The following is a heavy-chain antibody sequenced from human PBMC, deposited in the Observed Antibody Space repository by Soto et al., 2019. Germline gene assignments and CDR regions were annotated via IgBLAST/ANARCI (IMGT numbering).Heavy chain of an antibody. CDR2: ISSTSSHR. Sequence: EVQLVESGGGLVKPGGSLRLSCAASGFSFSTYSLNWVRQAPGKGLEWVSSISSTSSHRQYADSVKGRFTISRDNAKNSLYLQMDSLRVEAAAVYYCVPAAVVIAAKGYWGQGTLVTVSS. CDR1: GFSFSTYS. V-gene: IGHV3-21*01. J-gene: IGHJ4*02. D-gene: IGHD2-15*01. CDR3: VPAAVVIAAKGY.